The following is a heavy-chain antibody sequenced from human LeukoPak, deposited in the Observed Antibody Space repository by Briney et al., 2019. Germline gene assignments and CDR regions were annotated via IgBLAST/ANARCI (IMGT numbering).Heavy chain of an antibody. J-gene: IGHJ4*02. CDR3: AKDYNGLCDY. Sequence: PGGSLRLSCAASGFTFSNYGMHWVRQAPGKGLQWVAFIRYDGSNKNYADSVKGRFTISRDNSKNTLYLQMNSLRAEDTAVYYCAKDYNGLCDYWGQGTLVTVSS. CDR1: GFTFSNYG. CDR2: IRYDGSNK. V-gene: IGHV3-30*02. D-gene: IGHD2-8*01.